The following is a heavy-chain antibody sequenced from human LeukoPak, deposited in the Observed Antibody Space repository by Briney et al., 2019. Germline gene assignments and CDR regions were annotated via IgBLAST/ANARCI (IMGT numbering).Heavy chain of an antibody. J-gene: IGHJ5*02. V-gene: IGHV7-4-1*02. CDR1: GYTFTSYA. CDR2: INTNTGDP. D-gene: IGHD6-19*01. CDR3: ARESSSGWSPWFDP. Sequence: GSVKVSCKASGYTFTSYAMNWVRQAPGQGLEWMGWINTNTGDPTYAQGFTGRFVFSLVTSVSTAYLQISSLKAEDTAVYYCARESSSGWSPWFDPWGQGTLVTVSS.